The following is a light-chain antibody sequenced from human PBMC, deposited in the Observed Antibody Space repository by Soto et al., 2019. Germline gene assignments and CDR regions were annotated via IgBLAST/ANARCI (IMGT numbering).Light chain of an antibody. Sequence: QSVLTQSPSASASLGASVKLTCTLSSWHSSYAIAWHQQQPEKGPRYLMKLNSDGSHSKGDAIPDRFSGSSSGAERYLTISSLQSEDEADYYCQTWGSGTVVFGGGTKLTVL. CDR2: LNSDGSH. J-gene: IGLJ2*01. CDR1: SWHSSYA. CDR3: QTWGSGTVV. V-gene: IGLV4-69*01.